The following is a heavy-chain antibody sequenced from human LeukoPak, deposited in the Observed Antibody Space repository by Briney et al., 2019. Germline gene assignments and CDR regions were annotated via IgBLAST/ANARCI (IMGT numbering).Heavy chain of an antibody. CDR2: INPNSGGT. CDR1: GYTFTAYY. Sequence: ASVKVSCKASGYTFTAYYMHWVRQAPGQGLEGMGWINPNSGGTNYAQKFQGRVTMTRDTSISTAYMELSRLRSEDTAVYYCARNGDFDWLSHFDYWGQGTLVTVSS. V-gene: IGHV1-2*02. J-gene: IGHJ4*02. CDR3: ARNGDFDWLSHFDY. D-gene: IGHD3-9*01.